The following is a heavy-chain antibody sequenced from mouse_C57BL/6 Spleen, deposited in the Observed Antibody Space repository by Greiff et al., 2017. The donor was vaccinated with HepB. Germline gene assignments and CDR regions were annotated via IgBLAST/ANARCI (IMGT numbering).Heavy chain of an antibody. V-gene: IGHV1-62-2*01. CDR3: ARHDWKGIYYGYDGFAY. D-gene: IGHD2-2*01. J-gene: IGHJ3*01. Sequence: QVQLKESGAELVKPGASVKLSCKASGYTFTEYTIHWVKQRSGQGLEWIGWFYPGSGSIKYNEKFKDKATLTADKSSSTVYMELSRLTSEDSAVYCCARHDWKGIYYGYDGFAYWGQGTLVTVSA. CDR1: GYTFTEYT. CDR2: FYPGSGSI.